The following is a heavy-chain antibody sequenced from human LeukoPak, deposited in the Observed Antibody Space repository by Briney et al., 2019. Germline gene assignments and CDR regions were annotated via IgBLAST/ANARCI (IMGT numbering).Heavy chain of an antibody. CDR3: ARAPITSPFYFDD. J-gene: IGHJ4*02. CDR2: INCSGGST. V-gene: IGHV3-20*04. Sequence: GGSLRLSCAASGFAFDDHGMSWVRQAPGKGLEWVSGINCSGGSTGYANPMGGRLTISRTNNKNSLYLQMDSLRAEDTALYYCARAPITSPFYFDDWGQGTLVTVSS. CDR1: GFAFDDHG. D-gene: IGHD2-2*01.